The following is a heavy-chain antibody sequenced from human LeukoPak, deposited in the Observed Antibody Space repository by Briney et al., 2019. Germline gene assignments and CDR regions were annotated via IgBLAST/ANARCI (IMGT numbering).Heavy chain of an antibody. CDR2: INPTGGST. CDR3: ARGRPTTSIAAAGVNWFDP. V-gene: IGHV1-46*01. Sequence: ASVKVSCKASGYTFTSYYMHWVRRAPGQGLEWMGLINPTGGSTGYAQKFQGRVTMTRDMSTSTDYMELSSLRSEDTAVYYCARGRPTTSIAAAGVNWFDPWGQGTLVTVSS. D-gene: IGHD6-13*01. J-gene: IGHJ5*02. CDR1: GYTFTSYY.